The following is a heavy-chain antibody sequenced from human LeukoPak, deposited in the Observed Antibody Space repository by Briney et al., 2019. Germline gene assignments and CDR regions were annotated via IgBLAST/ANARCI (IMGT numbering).Heavy chain of an antibody. CDR1: GGSISSYY. Sequence: PSETLSLTCTVSGGSISSYYWSWIRQPPGKGLEWIGYIYYSGSTNYNPSLKSRVTISVDTSKNQFSLKLSSVTAADTAVYYCARGGQLDWDGFDIWGQGTMVTVSS. CDR2: IYYSGST. D-gene: IGHD6-6*01. J-gene: IGHJ3*02. CDR3: ARGGQLDWDGFDI. V-gene: IGHV4-59*01.